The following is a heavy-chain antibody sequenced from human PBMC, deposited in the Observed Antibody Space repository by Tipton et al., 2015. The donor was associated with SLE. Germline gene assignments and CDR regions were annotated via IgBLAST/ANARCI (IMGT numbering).Heavy chain of an antibody. CDR1: GGSNSSYY. CDR3: ARVAYSGYEGF. CDR2: IYYSGST. D-gene: IGHD5-12*01. Sequence: LRLSCTVSGGSNSSYYWSWIRQPPGKGLEWIGYIYYSGSTNYNPSLKSRVTISVDTSKNQFSLKLNSVTAADTAVYYCARVAYSGYEGFWGQGTLVTVSS. V-gene: IGHV4-59*12. J-gene: IGHJ4*02.